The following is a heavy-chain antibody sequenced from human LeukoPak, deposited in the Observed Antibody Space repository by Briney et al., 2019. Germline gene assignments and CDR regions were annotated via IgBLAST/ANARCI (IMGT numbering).Heavy chain of an antibody. CDR1: GGSVSSGNYY. Sequence: SETLSLTCSVSGGSVSSGNYYWSWIRQPPGKGLECNGYIYYTGSTNDNPSLKSRVTISVDTSKNQISLKLISVTAADTAVYYCARDDPGYNRQNAFDIWAKGQWSPSLQ. CDR3: ARDDPGYNRQNAFDI. CDR2: IYYTGST. J-gene: IGHJ3*02. V-gene: IGHV4-61*01. D-gene: IGHD5-24*01.